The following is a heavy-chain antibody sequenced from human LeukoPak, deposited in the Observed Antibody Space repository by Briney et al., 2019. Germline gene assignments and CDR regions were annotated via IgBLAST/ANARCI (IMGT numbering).Heavy chain of an antibody. CDR2: INPNSGGT. CDR3: ARENWGGHFDY. D-gene: IGHD7-27*01. Sequence: ASVKVSCKATGYTFTAYYMHWVRQAPGQGLEWMGWINPNSGGTNYAQKFQGRVTMTRDTSISTGYMELSRLRSDDTAVYYCARENWGGHFDYWGQGTLVTVSS. CDR1: GYTFTAYY. J-gene: IGHJ4*02. V-gene: IGHV1-2*02.